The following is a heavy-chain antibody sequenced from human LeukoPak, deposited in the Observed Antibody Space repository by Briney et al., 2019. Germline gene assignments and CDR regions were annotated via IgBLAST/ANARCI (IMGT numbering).Heavy chain of an antibody. V-gene: IGHV3-30*04. CDR2: ISYDGSNK. Sequence: GGSLRLSCVASGFTFSSYAMHWVRQAPGKGLEWVAVISYDGSNKWNADSVKGRFTIPRDNSKNTAYLQMNSLRAEDTAVYYCAARERTTVTTHDYWGQGTLVTVSS. CDR3: AARERTTVTTHDY. D-gene: IGHD4-17*01. J-gene: IGHJ4*02. CDR1: GFTFSSYA.